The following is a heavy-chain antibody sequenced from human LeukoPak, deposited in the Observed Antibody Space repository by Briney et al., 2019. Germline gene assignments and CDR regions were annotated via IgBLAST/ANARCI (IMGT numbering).Heavy chain of an antibody. D-gene: IGHD6-13*01. CDR3: AKVPVAGITAAGTEGS. Sequence: PGGSLRLSCAASGFTFSSYGMHWVRQAPGKGLEWVAVIWYDGTNKYYADSVKGRFTISRDNSKNTVYLQMNSLRAEDTAVYYCAKVPVAGITAAGTEGSWGQGTLVIVSS. CDR1: GFTFSSYG. V-gene: IGHV3-33*06. J-gene: IGHJ5*02. CDR2: IWYDGTNK.